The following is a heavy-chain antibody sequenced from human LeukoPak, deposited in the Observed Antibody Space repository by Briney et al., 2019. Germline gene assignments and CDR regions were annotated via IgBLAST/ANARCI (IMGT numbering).Heavy chain of an antibody. J-gene: IGHJ4*02. CDR3: ARVWGGGYNYFDY. D-gene: IGHD5-24*01. Sequence: GGSLRLSCAASGFTVSSNYVSWVRQAPGKGLEWVSVIYSGGSTYYAGSVKGRFTISRDNSKNTLYLQMNSLRAEDTAVYYCARVWGGGYNYFDYWGQGTLVTVSS. V-gene: IGHV3-53*01. CDR2: IYSGGST. CDR1: GFTVSSNY.